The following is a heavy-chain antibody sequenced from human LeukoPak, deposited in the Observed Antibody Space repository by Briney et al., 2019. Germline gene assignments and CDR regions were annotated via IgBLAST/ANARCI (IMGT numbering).Heavy chain of an antibody. Sequence: GGSLRLSCAASGFTFSSYAMSWVRQAPGKGLEWVSAIIGSGGSTYYADSVKGRFTISRDNSKNTLYLQMNSLRAEDTAVYYCAKGFPMGVTADIDAFDIWGQGTMVTVSS. J-gene: IGHJ3*02. V-gene: IGHV3-23*01. D-gene: IGHD2-21*02. CDR3: AKGFPMGVTADIDAFDI. CDR2: IIGSGGST. CDR1: GFTFSSYA.